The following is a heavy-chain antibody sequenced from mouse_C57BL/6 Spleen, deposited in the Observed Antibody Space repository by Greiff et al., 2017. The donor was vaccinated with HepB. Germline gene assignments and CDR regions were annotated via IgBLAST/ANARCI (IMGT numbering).Heavy chain of an antibody. J-gene: IGHJ2*01. V-gene: IGHV1-80*01. Sequence: VKLMESGAELVKPGASVKISCKASGYAFSSYWMNWVKQRPGKGLEWIGQIYPGDGDTNYNGKFKGKATLTADKSSSTAYMQLSSLTSEDSAVYFCAREGSYYSNLCYFDYWGQGTTLTVSS. D-gene: IGHD2-5*01. CDR2: IYPGDGDT. CDR1: GYAFSSYW. CDR3: AREGSYYSNLCYFDY.